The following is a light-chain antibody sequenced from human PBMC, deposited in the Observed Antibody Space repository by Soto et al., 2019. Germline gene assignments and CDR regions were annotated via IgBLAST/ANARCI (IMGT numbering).Light chain of an antibody. V-gene: IGLV2-8*01. CDR1: SSDIGGYNS. Sequence: QSALTQSPSASGSPGQSVTISCTGTSSDIGGYNSVSWYQQHPGKAPKVMIYDVTKRPSGVPDRFSGSKSGNTASLTVSALQAEDEGDYYCTSFAPGRIYVFGSGTKLTVL. CDR2: DVT. J-gene: IGLJ1*01. CDR3: TSFAPGRIYV.